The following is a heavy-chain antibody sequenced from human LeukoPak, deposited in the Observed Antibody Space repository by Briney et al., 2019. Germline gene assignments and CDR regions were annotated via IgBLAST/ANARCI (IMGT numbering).Heavy chain of an antibody. CDR3: ARHHGYSSVCTPSDY. CDR2: TYYSGST. V-gene: IGHV4-39*01. D-gene: IGHD6-19*01. Sequence: PSETLSLTCTVSGGSISSSSYYWGWIRQPPGKGREWIGSTYYSGSTYYNPSLKSRVTIFVDTSKNQFSLKLNSVTAADTAFFFCARHHGYSSVCTPSDYWGQGTLVTVSS. J-gene: IGHJ4*02. CDR1: GGSISSSSYY.